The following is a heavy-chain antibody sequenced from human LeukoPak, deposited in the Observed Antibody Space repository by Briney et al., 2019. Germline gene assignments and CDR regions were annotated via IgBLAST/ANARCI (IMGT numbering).Heavy chain of an antibody. CDR3: ARYDVGWYYFDY. CDR1: GGSISSSNW. J-gene: IGHJ4*02. CDR2: IYHSGGT. D-gene: IGHD6-19*01. V-gene: IGHV4-4*02. Sequence: PSETLSLTCVVSGGSISSSNWWSWVRQPPEKGLEWIGEIYHSGGTNYNPSLKSRVTISVDKSKNQFSLKLSSVTAADTAVYYCARYDVGWYYFDYWGQGTLVTVSS.